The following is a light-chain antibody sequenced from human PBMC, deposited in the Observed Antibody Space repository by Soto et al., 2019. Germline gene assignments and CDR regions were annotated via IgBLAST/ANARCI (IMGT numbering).Light chain of an antibody. J-gene: IGKJ1*01. V-gene: IGKV1-5*03. CDR1: QSIGSG. Sequence: DIQMTQSPSTLSASVGDGVTITCRASQSIGSGLAWYQQKPGKAPELLIYKATNLQGGVPSRFSGSGSGTDFSLTISSVQPVDSATYYCQHYNSYSEAFGQGTKVELK. CDR2: KAT. CDR3: QHYNSYSEA.